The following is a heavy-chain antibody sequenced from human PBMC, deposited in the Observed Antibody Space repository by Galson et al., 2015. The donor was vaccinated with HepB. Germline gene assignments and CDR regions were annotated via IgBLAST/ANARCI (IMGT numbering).Heavy chain of an antibody. D-gene: IGHD3-10*01. V-gene: IGHV3-7*03. CDR1: GFTFSSYS. CDR3: ARNQRFYVSGSYYDY. J-gene: IGHJ4*02. CDR2: IKQDGSEK. Sequence: SLRLSCAASGFTFSSYSMNWVRQAPGKGLEWVANIKQDGSEKDYVDSVKGRFTISRDNAKNSLYLQMNSLRAEDTAVYYCARNQRFYVSGSYYDYWGQGTLVTVSS.